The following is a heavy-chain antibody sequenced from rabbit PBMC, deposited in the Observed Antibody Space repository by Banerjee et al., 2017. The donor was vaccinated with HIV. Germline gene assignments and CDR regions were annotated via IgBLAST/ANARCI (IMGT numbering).Heavy chain of an antibody. Sequence: QSLEESGGGLVKPGGSLTLTCKASGFDFSSYYYMCWVRQAPGKGLEWIGYIDPVFGNTVYASWVDGRFTISSHNAQNTLYLQLNSLTAADTATYFCARSYTYDGYTAYLDGMGLWGPGTLVTVS. V-gene: IGHV1S43*01. J-gene: IGHJ4*01. CDR2: IDPVFGNT. CDR3: ARSYTYDGYTAYLDGMGL. CDR1: GFDFSSYYY. D-gene: IGHD7-1*01.